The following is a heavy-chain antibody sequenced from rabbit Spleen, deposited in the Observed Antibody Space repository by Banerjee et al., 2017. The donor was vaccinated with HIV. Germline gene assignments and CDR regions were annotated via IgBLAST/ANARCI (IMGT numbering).Heavy chain of an antibody. CDR2: IDIGSSGFT. CDR3: ARDSSSSFSSYGMDL. D-gene: IGHD1-1*01. CDR1: GVSFSYSSY. J-gene: IGHJ6*01. V-gene: IGHV1S40*01. Sequence: QSLEESGGDLVKLGASLTLTCTASGVSFSYSSYMCWVRQAPGKGLEWIACIDIGSSGFTYFATWAKGRFTISKTSSTTVTLQMTRLTAADTATYFCARDSSSSFSSYGMDLWGPGTLVTVS.